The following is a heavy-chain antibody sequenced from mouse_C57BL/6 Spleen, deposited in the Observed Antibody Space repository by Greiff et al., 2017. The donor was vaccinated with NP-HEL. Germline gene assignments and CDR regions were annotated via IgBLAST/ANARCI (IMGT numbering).Heavy chain of an antibody. Sequence: EVQLQQSGPVLVKPGASVKMSCKASGYTFTDYYMNWVKQSHGKSLEWIGVINPYNGGTSYNQKFKGKATLTVDKSSSTAYMELNNLTSEDSAVYYCARDNYNKEEYFDVWGTGTTVTDSS. CDR2: INPYNGGT. CDR1: GYTFTDYY. D-gene: IGHD2-5*01. J-gene: IGHJ1*03. V-gene: IGHV1-19*01. CDR3: ARDNYNKEEYFDV.